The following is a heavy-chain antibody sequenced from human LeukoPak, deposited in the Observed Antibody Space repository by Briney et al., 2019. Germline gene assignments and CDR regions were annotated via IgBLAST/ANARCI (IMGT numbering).Heavy chain of an antibody. CDR3: ARVRRPHNPSNYYYDSSGYYPCFDY. CDR1: GGSISSSGYY. D-gene: IGHD3-22*01. Sequence: SETLSLTCTVSGGSISSSGYYWRWIRQPPGKGLEWIGEINHSGSTNYNPSLKSRVTISVDTSKNQFSLKLSSVTAADTAVYYCARVRRPHNPSNYYYDSSGYYPCFDYWGQGTLVTVSS. CDR2: INHSGST. J-gene: IGHJ4*02. V-gene: IGHV4-39*07.